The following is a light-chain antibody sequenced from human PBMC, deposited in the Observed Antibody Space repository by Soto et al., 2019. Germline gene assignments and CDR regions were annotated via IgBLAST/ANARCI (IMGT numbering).Light chain of an antibody. Sequence: QSALTQPPSVSGSPGQSVTISCTGTRSDVGADNYVSWYQQHPGKAPKLMICDVSKRPSGVPDRFSGSKSGNTASLTISGLQAEDEADYFCCSYACGDTHDVFGTGTKVTVL. V-gene: IGLV2-11*01. CDR1: RSDVGADNY. J-gene: IGLJ1*01. CDR3: CSYACGDTHDV. CDR2: DVS.